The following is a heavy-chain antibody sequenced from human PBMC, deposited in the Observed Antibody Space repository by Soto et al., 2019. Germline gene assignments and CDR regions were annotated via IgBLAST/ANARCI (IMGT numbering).Heavy chain of an antibody. CDR2: ISSSSSTI. D-gene: IGHD3-3*01. Sequence: EVQLVESGGGLVQPGGSLRLSCAASGCTFSSYSMNWVRHAPGKGLEWVSYISSSSSTIYYADSVKGRFTISRDNAKNSLYLQMNSLRDEDTVVYYCARGSITIFGVAHADYWGQGTLVTVSS. J-gene: IGHJ4*02. V-gene: IGHV3-48*02. CDR3: ARGSITIFGVAHADY. CDR1: GCTFSSYS.